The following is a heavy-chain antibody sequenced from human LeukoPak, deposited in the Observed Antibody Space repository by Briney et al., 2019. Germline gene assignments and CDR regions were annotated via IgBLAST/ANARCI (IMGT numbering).Heavy chain of an antibody. D-gene: IGHD3-9*01. V-gene: IGHV3-23*01. CDR2: ISGSGGST. CDR1: GFTFSSYA. CDR3: AKDLTPDILTGFGY. J-gene: IGHJ4*02. Sequence: PPGGSLRLSCAASGFTFSSYAMSWVRQAPGKGLEWVSAISGSGGSTYYAGSVKGRFTISRDNSKNTLYLQMNSLRAEDTAVYYCAKDLTPDILTGFGYWGQGTLVTVSS.